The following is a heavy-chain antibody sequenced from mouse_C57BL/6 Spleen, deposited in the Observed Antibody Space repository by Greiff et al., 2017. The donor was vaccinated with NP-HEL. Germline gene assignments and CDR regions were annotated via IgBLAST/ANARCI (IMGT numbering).Heavy chain of an antibody. Sequence: EVKLMESGGDLVKPGGSLKLSCAASGFTFSSYGMSWVRQTPDKRLEWVATISSGGSYTYYPDSVKGRFTISRDNAKNTLYLQMSSLKSEDTAMYYCAKWDYYGSTYENGGYFDVWGTGTTVTVSS. J-gene: IGHJ1*03. D-gene: IGHD1-1*01. CDR2: ISSGGSYT. CDR1: GFTFSSYG. CDR3: AKWDYYGSTYENGGYFDV. V-gene: IGHV5-6*01.